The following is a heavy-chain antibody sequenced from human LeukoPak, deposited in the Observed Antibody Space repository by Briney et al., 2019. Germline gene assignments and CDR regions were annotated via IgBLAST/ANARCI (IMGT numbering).Heavy chain of an antibody. V-gene: IGHV1-2*02. J-gene: IGHJ6*03. D-gene: IGHD3-10*01. Sequence: ASVKVSCKASGYTFTGYYMHWVRQAPGQGLEWMGWINPNSGGTNYAQKFQGRVTMTRDTSISTAYMELSRLRSDDTAVYYCARGGGYGSGSYMFYYYYYMDVWGKGTTVTISS. CDR3: ARGGGYGSGSYMFYYYYYMDV. CDR1: GYTFTGYY. CDR2: INPNSGGT.